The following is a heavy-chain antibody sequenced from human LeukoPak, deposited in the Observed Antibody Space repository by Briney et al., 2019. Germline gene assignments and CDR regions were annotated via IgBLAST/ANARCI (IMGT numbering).Heavy chain of an antibody. D-gene: IGHD6-13*01. CDR2: MSGSGGST. Sequence: GGSLRLSCAASGFTFSSYSMNWVRQAPGKGLEWVSAMSGSGGSTYYADSVKGRFTISRDNSKNTLYLQLNSLRAEDTAVYYCAKDFFGSGSSLYNYFDYWGQGTLVTVSS. J-gene: IGHJ4*02. CDR1: GFTFSSYS. V-gene: IGHV3-23*01. CDR3: AKDFFGSGSSLYNYFDY.